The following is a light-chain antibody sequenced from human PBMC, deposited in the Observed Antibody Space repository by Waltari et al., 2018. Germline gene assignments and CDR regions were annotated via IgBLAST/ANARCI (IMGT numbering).Light chain of an antibody. CDR2: EVS. J-gene: IGLJ2*01. V-gene: IGLV2-14*01. CDR3: SSYTSSSTPHVV. CDR1: SRDFGGYNY. Sequence: QSALTQPASVSGSPGQSITISCTGTSRDFGGYNYAHWYQQHPGQAPKRMIYEVSNRPSGVSNRFSGSKSGNTASLTISGLQAEDEADYYCSSYTSSSTPHVVFGGGTKLTVL.